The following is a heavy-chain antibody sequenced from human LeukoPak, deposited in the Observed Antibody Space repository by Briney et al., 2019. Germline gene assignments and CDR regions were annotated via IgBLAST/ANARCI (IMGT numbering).Heavy chain of an antibody. CDR1: GGSISSYY. CDR2: IYYSGST. Sequence: SETLSLTCTVSGGSISSYYWSWIRQPPGKGLEWIGYIYYSGSTNYNPSLKSRVTISVDTSKNRFSLKLSSVTAADTAVYYCARRYYDSSGYYYDDYWGQGTLVTVSS. J-gene: IGHJ4*02. D-gene: IGHD3-22*01. V-gene: IGHV4-59*08. CDR3: ARRYYDSSGYYYDDY.